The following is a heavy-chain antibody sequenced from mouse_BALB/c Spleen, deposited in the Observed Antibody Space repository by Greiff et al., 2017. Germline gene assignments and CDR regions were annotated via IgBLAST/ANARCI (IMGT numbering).Heavy chain of an antibody. J-gene: IGHJ4*01. CDR2: IDPANGNT. CDR1: GFNIKDTY. V-gene: IGHV14-3*02. D-gene: IGHD4-1*01. CDR3: ASWENYAMDY. Sequence: EVKLQESGAELVKPGASVKLSCTASGFNIKDTYMHWVKQRPEQGLEWIGRIDPANGNTKYDPKFQGKATITADTSSNTAYLQLSSLTSEDTAVYYCASWENYAMDYWGQGTSVTVSS.